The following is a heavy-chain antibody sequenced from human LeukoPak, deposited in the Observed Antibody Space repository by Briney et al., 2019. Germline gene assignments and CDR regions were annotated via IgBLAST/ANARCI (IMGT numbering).Heavy chain of an antibody. Sequence: GGSLRLSCAASGFTFDDYAMHWVRQAPGKGLEWVSGISWNSGSIGYADSVKGRFTISRDNAKNSLYLQMNSLRAEDMALYYCAKDSSGALDIWGQGTMVTVSS. J-gene: IGHJ3*02. CDR2: ISWNSGSI. CDR3: AKDSSGALDI. D-gene: IGHD6-25*01. V-gene: IGHV3-9*03. CDR1: GFTFDDYA.